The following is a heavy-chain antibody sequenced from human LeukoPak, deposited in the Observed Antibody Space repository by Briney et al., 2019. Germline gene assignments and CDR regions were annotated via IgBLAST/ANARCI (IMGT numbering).Heavy chain of an antibody. D-gene: IGHD3-22*01. Sequence: GGSLRLPCAASGFTFSNAWMSWVRQAPGKGLEWVGRIKSKTDGGTTDYAAPVKGRFTISRDDSKNTLYLQMNSLKTEDTAVYYCTTGMVTMIVVVHFGYWGQGTLVTVSS. CDR3: TTGMVTMIVVVHFGY. J-gene: IGHJ4*02. CDR1: GFTFSNAW. CDR2: IKSKTDGGTT. V-gene: IGHV3-15*01.